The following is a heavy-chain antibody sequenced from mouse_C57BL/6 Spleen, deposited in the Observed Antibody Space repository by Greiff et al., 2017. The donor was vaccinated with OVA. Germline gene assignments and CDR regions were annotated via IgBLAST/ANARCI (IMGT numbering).Heavy chain of an antibody. CDR3: ARAAQAPFAY. CDR2: IYPGDGDT. V-gene: IGHV1-82*01. J-gene: IGHJ3*01. D-gene: IGHD3-2*02. CDR1: GYAFSSSW. Sequence: VQLQQSGPELVKPGASVKISCKASGYAFSSSWMNWVKQRPGKGLEWIGRIYPGDGDTNYNGKFKGKATLTADKSSSTAYMQLSSLTSEDSAVYFCARAAQAPFAYWGQGTLVTVSA.